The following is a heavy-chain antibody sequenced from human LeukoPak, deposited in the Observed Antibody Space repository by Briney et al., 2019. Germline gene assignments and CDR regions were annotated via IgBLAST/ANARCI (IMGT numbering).Heavy chain of an antibody. Sequence: SETLSLTCAVYGGSFSGYYWSWIRQPPGKGLEWIGKINHSGSTNYNPSLKSRVTISVDTSKNQFSLKLSSVTAADTAVYYCARRRTVGATTFDYWGQGTLVTVSS. J-gene: IGHJ4*02. CDR3: ARRRTVGATTFDY. CDR1: GGSFSGYY. V-gene: IGHV4-34*01. D-gene: IGHD1-26*01. CDR2: INHSGST.